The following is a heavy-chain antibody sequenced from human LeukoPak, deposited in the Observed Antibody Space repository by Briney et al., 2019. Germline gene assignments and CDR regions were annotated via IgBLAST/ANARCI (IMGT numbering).Heavy chain of an antibody. V-gene: IGHV3-48*03. D-gene: IGHD6-19*01. Sequence: TGGSLRLSCAASGFTFSSYEMNWVRQAPGKGLEWVSYISSSGSTIYYADSVKGRFTISRDNAKKSMYLQMNSLRAEDTALYYCAGYSSGWYSLFYWDQGTLVTVSS. CDR2: ISSSGSTI. J-gene: IGHJ4*02. CDR1: GFTFSSYE. CDR3: AGYSSGWYSLFY.